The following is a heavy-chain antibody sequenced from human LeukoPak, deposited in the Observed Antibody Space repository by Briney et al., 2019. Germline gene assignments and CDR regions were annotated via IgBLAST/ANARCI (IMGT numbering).Heavy chain of an antibody. Sequence: GASVKVSCKASGYTFSNYGISWVRQVPGLGLERMGWTSYNGNTNYAQKFQDRVTMTTDTSTTTAYMELRSLESDDTAVYYCARHSGSGWQALGYWGQGTLVTVSS. V-gene: IGHV1-18*04. CDR2: TSYNGNT. CDR3: ARHSGSGWQALGY. J-gene: IGHJ4*02. D-gene: IGHD6-19*01. CDR1: GYTFSNYG.